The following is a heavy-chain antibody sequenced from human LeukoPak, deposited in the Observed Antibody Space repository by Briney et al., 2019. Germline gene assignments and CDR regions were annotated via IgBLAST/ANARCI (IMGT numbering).Heavy chain of an antibody. CDR2: ISGSGGST. J-gene: IGHJ4*02. Sequence: PGGSLRLSCAASGFTFSSYAMSWVRQAPGKGLEWVSAISGSGGSTYYADSVKGRFTISRDNSKNTLYLQMNSLRAEDTAVYYCAKATMVRGVISHFDYWGQGTLLTVSS. D-gene: IGHD3-10*01. CDR1: GFTFSSYA. CDR3: AKATMVRGVISHFDY. V-gene: IGHV3-23*01.